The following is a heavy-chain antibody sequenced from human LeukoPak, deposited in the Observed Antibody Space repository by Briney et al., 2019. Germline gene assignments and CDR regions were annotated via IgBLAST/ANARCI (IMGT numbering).Heavy chain of an antibody. CDR2: IYHSGST. Sequence: SETLSLTCTVSGYSISSGYYWGWIRQPPGKGLEWIGSIYHSGSTYYNPSLKSRVTISVDTSKNQFSLKLSSVTAADTAVYYCARDKGYDILTGYFPYNWFDPWGQGTLVTVSS. V-gene: IGHV4-38-2*02. D-gene: IGHD3-9*01. CDR3: ARDKGYDILTGYFPYNWFDP. J-gene: IGHJ5*02. CDR1: GYSISSGYY.